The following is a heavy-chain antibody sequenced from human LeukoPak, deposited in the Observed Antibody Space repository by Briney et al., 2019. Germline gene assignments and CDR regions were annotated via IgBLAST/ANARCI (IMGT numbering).Heavy chain of an antibody. Sequence: GGSLRLSCVDSGFTFSSYWMSWVRQAPGKGLEWVANMKQDGREKYYADSVRGRFTISRDNAKNTAYLQMNSLRAEDTALYYCARDPGYYYYGMDVWGQGTTVVVSS. V-gene: IGHV3-7*01. CDR2: MKQDGREK. J-gene: IGHJ6*02. CDR1: GFTFSSYW. CDR3: ARDPGYYYYGMDV.